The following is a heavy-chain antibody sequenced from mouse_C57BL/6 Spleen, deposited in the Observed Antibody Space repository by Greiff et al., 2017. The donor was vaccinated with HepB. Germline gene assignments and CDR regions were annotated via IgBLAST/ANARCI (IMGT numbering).Heavy chain of an antibody. CDR2: IWSGGST. V-gene: IGHV2-4*01. Sequence: VKLMESGPGLVQPSQSLSITCTVSGFSLTSYGVHWVRQPPGKGLEWLGVIWSGGSTDYNAAFISRLSISKDNSKSQVFFKMNSLQADDTAIYYCAKNCPYYYGSSHWYFDVWGTGTTVTVSS. J-gene: IGHJ1*03. D-gene: IGHD1-1*01. CDR3: AKNCPYYYGSSHWYFDV. CDR1: GFSLTSYG.